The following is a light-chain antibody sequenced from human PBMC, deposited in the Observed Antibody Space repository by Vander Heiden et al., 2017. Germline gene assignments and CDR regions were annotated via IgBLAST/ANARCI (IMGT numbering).Light chain of an antibody. J-gene: IGKJ2*02. CDR3: QQSDTTPRT. Sequence: DIQMTQSPSSLSASVGDRVTITCRASQTISTYLNWYQQKPGKAPKLLIYAASSLQTGVPSTFSGSGSGTDFTLTISYLQPEDFATYYCQQSDTTPRTFGQGTKLEIK. V-gene: IGKV1-39*01. CDR2: AAS. CDR1: QTISTY.